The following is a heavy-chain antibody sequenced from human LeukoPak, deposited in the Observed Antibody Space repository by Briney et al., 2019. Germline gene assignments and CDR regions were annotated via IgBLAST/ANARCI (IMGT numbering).Heavy chain of an antibody. Sequence: GGSLLLSCATSGFTVSSYWMHWVRPAPGKGLVWLSRVNIDGSSVAYADSVKGRFTISRDNAKDSLYLQMNSLRAEDTAVYYCASGVQGTSWIVNGGRGTLVTVSS. CDR3: ASGVQGTSWIVN. CDR1: GFTVSSYW. CDR2: VNIDGSSV. D-gene: IGHD2-15*01. J-gene: IGHJ4*01. V-gene: IGHV3-74*01.